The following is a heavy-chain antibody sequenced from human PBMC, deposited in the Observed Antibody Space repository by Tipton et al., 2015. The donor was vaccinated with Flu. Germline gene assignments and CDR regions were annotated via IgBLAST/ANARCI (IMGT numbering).Heavy chain of an antibody. D-gene: IGHD3-22*01. CDR1: GGAITGHS. CDR2: VSTTKRT. CDR3: VRMDYDNSWTLFDF. J-gene: IGHJ4*02. V-gene: IGHV4-4*07. Sequence: TPSLTCTVSGGAITGHSWNWIRQPAGKSLEWIGRVSTTKRTDYNPSLKSRVTMSVDMSTNQFSLTLISVSAADTAVYYCVRMDYDNSWTLFDFWGRGILVTVSS.